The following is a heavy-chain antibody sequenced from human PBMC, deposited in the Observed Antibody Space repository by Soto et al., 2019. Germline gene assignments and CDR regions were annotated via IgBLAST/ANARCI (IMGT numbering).Heavy chain of an antibody. CDR3: ARGGARLRYFDWLLAGGYYGMDV. Sequence: PSATLSLTCAFFGGSFSGYYCIWIRQPPVKGLYCIGEINHSGSTNYNPSLKSRVTISVDTSKNQFSLKLSSVTAADTAVYYCARGGARLRYFDWLLAGGYYGMDVWGQGTTVTVSS. CDR1: GGSFSGYY. CDR2: INHSGST. J-gene: IGHJ6*02. D-gene: IGHD3-9*01. V-gene: IGHV4-34*01.